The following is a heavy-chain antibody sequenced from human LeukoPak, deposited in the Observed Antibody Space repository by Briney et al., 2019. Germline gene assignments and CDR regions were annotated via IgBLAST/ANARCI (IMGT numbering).Heavy chain of an antibody. V-gene: IGHV1-24*01. Sequence: GASVKVSCKVSGYSLSELSIHWVRQAPGKGLEWMGGFDPEDDEPIYAQSLQGRVTMAEDTSTDTAYMELSGLTSDDAAVYYCATDVTGAAPYDFWGQGTLVTVS. D-gene: IGHD2-21*02. CDR3: ATDVTGAAPYDF. CDR1: GYSLSELS. J-gene: IGHJ4*02. CDR2: FDPEDDEP.